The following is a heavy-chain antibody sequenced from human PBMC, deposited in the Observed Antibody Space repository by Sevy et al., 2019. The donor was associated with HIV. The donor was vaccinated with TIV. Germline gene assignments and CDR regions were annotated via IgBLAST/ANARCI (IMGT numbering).Heavy chain of an antibody. D-gene: IGHD2-21*01. V-gene: IGHV3-49*04. J-gene: IGHJ4*02. CDR2: LKSDVYGGTV. CDR3: TRWKAAQSIFDY. Sequence: GGSLRFSCTASGFTFGDYCMSWVRQAPGKGLEWVAFLKSDVYGGTVDHAASVRGRFVISRDDSKTIAYLQMNDLKTQVTGVYYCTRWKAAQSIFDYRGQGALVTVSS. CDR1: GFTFGDYC.